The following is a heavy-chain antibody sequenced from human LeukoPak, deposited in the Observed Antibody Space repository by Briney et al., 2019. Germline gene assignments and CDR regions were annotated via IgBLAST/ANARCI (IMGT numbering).Heavy chain of an antibody. D-gene: IGHD6-13*01. J-gene: IGHJ4*02. CDR1: GFTFSSYW. Sequence: TGGSLRLSCAASGFTFSSYWMSWVRQAPGKGLEWVANIKQDGSEKYYVDSVKGRFTISRDNSKNTLYLQMNSLRAEDTAVYYCAKVYSSSWYDPFDYWGQGTLVTVSS. CDR3: AKVYSSSWYDPFDY. V-gene: IGHV3-7*03. CDR2: IKQDGSEK.